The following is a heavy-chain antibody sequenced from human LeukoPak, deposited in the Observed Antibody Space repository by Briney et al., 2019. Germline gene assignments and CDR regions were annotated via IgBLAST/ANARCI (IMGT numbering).Heavy chain of an antibody. Sequence: GGSLRLSCEDSEFTFSSYWMHWVRQAPGKGLVWVSRISTDGSSTSYADSVKGRFTISRDNARKTLYLQMNSVRAEDTAVYYCARDGSYSSSWYFDYWGLGTLVTVSS. V-gene: IGHV3-74*01. J-gene: IGHJ4*02. CDR3: ARDGSYSSSWYFDY. CDR2: ISTDGSST. CDR1: EFTFSSYW. D-gene: IGHD6-13*01.